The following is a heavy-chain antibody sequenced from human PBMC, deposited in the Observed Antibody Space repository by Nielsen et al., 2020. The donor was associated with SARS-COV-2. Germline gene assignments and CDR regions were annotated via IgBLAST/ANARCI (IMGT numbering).Heavy chain of an antibody. CDR3: ARAYCGGDCYSPVYYYYYGMDV. Sequence: SETLSLTCTVSGGSISSGGYYWSWIRQHPGKGLEWIGYIYYSGSTYYNPSLKSRVTISVDTSKNQFSLKLSSVTAADTAVYYCARAYCGGDCYSPVYYYYYGMDVWGQGTTVTVSS. V-gene: IGHV4-31*03. CDR1: GGSISSGGYY. CDR2: IYYSGST. D-gene: IGHD2-21*02. J-gene: IGHJ6*02.